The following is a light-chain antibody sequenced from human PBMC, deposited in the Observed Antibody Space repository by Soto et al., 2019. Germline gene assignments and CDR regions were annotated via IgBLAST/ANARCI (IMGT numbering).Light chain of an antibody. CDR1: QGISND. Sequence: AIQMTQSPSSLSASVGARVTITCRASQGISNDLGWYQQKPGKAPKLLIYAASSLQSGVPSRFSGSGSGTEFTLTISSLQPEDFAPYYCLQVYNYPRTFCQGTKVEIK. J-gene: IGKJ1*01. CDR3: LQVYNYPRT. CDR2: AAS. V-gene: IGKV1-6*01.